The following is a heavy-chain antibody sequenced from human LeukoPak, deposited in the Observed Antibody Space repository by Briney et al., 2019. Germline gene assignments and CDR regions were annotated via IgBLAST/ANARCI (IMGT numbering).Heavy chain of an antibody. J-gene: IGHJ5*02. D-gene: IGHD3-10*01. Sequence: ASVKVSCKASGYTFTSYGISWVRQAPGQGLEWMGWISAYNGNTNYAQKLQGRVTMTTDTSTSTAYMELRSLRSDDTAVYYCARDRSTYYYGSGSPWGQGTLVTVSS. CDR2: ISAYNGNT. CDR3: ARDRSTYYYGSGSP. CDR1: GYTFTSYG. V-gene: IGHV1-18*01.